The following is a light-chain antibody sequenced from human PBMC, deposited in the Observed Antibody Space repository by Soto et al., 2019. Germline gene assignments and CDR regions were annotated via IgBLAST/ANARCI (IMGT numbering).Light chain of an antibody. CDR3: QQSYSTPWT. CDR1: QTISSW. Sequence: DIQMTQSPSTLSGSVGDRVTITCRASQTISSWLAWYQQKPGKAPKLLIYKASTLKSGVPSRFSGSGSGTDFTLTISSLQPEDFATYYCQQSYSTPWTFGQGTKVDNK. J-gene: IGKJ1*01. CDR2: KAS. V-gene: IGKV1-5*03.